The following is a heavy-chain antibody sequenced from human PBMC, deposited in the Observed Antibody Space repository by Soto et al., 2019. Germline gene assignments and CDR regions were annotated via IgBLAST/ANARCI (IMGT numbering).Heavy chain of an antibody. D-gene: IGHD4-17*01. CDR1: GFTFSSYW. CDR3: ASQGGLDYGDEHNWFDP. Sequence: GGSLRLSCAASGFTFSSYWMSWVRQAPGKGLEWVANIKQDGSEKYYVDSVKGRFTISRDNAKNSLYLQMNSLRAEDTAVYYCASQGGLDYGDEHNWFDPWGQGTLVTVSS. CDR2: IKQDGSEK. V-gene: IGHV3-7*01. J-gene: IGHJ5*02.